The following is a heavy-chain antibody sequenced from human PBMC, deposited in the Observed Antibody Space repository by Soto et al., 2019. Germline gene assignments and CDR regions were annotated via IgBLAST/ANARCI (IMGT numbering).Heavy chain of an antibody. Sequence: SETLSLTCAVYGGPFSGYYWSWIRQPPGKGLEWIGEINHSGSTNYNPSLKSRVTISVDTSKNQFSLKLSSVTAADTAVYYCARSRYQLRKGWFDPWGQGTLVTVSS. V-gene: IGHV4-34*01. J-gene: IGHJ5*02. CDR2: INHSGST. CDR3: ARSRYQLRKGWFDP. CDR1: GGPFSGYY. D-gene: IGHD2-2*01.